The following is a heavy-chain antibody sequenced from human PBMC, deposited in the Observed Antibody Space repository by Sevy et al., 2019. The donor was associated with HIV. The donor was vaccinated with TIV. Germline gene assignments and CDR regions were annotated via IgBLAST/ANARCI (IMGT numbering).Heavy chain of an antibody. J-gene: IGHJ1*01. V-gene: IGHV4-34*01. CDR2: IIDSGGGDT. D-gene: IGHD1-26*01. CDR3: ARGGRKRPPLLYSGTNSPRDENLHH. CDR1: DGSFSGYY. Sequence: SETLSLTCAVYDGSFSGYYWNWIRQSPGKGLEWIGEIIDSGGGDTNYNPSLKSRITISLDTSKNQFSLSLNSVTAADTGVYYCARGGRKRPPLLYSGTNSPRDENLHHWGQGTLVTVSS.